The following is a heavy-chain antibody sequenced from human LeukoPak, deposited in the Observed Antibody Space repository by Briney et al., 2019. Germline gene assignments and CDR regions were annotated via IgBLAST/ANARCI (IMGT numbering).Heavy chain of an antibody. CDR3: ARDYGRAVDKADVDY. V-gene: IGHV3-7*01. CDR2: IKQDGSEK. Sequence: GGSLRLSCAASGFTFSSYWMSWVRQAPGKGLEWVANIKQDGSEKYYVDSVKGRFTISRDNAKNSLYLQMNSLRAEDTAVYYCARDYGRAVDKADVDYWGQGTLVTVSS. CDR1: GFTFSSYW. D-gene: IGHD6-19*01. J-gene: IGHJ4*02.